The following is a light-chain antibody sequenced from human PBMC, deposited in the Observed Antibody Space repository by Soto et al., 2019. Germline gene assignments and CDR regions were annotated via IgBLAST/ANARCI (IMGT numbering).Light chain of an antibody. J-gene: IGLJ1*01. CDR1: SSDVGGYKY. CDR2: EVT. Sequence: QSVLTQPASVSGSPGQSITISCNGTSSDVGGYKYVSWYQHHPGKAPKLMIYEVTNRPSGVSNRFSGSKSGNKASLTISGLQAEDEADIYCSSYTITSIRSVFGTGTKVTVL. CDR3: SSYTITSIRSV. V-gene: IGLV2-14*01.